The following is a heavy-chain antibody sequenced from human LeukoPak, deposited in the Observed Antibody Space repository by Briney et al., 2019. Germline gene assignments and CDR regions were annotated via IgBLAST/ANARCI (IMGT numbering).Heavy chain of an antibody. CDR1: GFTFSGYW. CDR2: IKQDGSEK. V-gene: IGHV3-7*01. D-gene: IGHD2-2*01. J-gene: IGHJ4*02. Sequence: GGSLRLSCAASGFTFSGYWMSWVRQAPGKGLEWVANIKQDGSEKYYVDSVKGRFTISRDNAKNSLYLQMNSLRAEDTAVYYCATELGYCGSTSCGWGQGTLVTVSS. CDR3: ATELGYCGSTSCG.